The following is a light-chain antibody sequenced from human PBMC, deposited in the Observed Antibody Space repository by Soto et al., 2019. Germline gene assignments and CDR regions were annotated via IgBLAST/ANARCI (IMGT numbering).Light chain of an antibody. CDR2: EVS. V-gene: IGLV2-18*02. CDR1: NSDIGSYNR. J-gene: IGLJ3*02. Sequence: QSALTQPPSVSGSPGQSVTISCSGTNSDIGSYNRVSWYQQPPGTAPKLIIYEVSHRPSGVPARFSGSKSVNAASLTISGLQAEDEADYYCSSYTTSSTLVFGGGTKVTVL. CDR3: SSYTTSSTLV.